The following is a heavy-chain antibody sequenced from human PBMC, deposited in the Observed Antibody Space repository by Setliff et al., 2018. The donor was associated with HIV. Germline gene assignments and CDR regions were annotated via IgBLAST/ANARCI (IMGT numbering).Heavy chain of an antibody. CDR1: GGSISSTTYW. CDR2: IYYNGNT. CDR3: AKQGAGYYYDSSEYYTGNGFDM. V-gene: IGHV4-39*01. J-gene: IGHJ3*02. D-gene: IGHD3-22*01. Sequence: PSETLSLTCTVSGGSISSTTYWWGWIRQPPGKGLEWIGTIYYNGNTFYDPSLKSRVTISIDMSKNQFSLKLTSVAAADTAVYYCAKQGAGYYYDSSEYYTGNGFDMWGQGTMVTVSS.